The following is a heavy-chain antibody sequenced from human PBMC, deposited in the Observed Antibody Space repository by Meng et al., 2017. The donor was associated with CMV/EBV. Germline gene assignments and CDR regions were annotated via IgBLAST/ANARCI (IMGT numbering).Heavy chain of an antibody. V-gene: IGHV1-69*05. CDR3: ARGELAASSNWFDP. J-gene: IGHJ5*02. CDR2: IIPIFGTA. CDR1: GGTFSSYA. D-gene: IGHD2-15*01. Sequence: SVKVSCKASGGTFSSYAISWVRQAPGQGLEWMGGIIPIFGTANYAQKFQGRVTITTDESTSTAYMELSSLRSEDTAVYYCARGELAASSNWFDPWGQGTLVTVSS.